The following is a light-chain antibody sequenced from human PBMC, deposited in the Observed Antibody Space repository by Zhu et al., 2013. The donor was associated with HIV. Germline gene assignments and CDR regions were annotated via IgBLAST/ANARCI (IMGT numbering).Light chain of an antibody. J-gene: IGKJ1*01. CDR3: QQYSDWPT. Sequence: DIQMTQSPSTLSASVGDRVTITCRASQSISNWLAWYQQKPGKAPKLLIYKASSLESGVPSRFSGSGSGTEFTLTISSLQPDDFATYYCQQYSDWPTFGQGTKVEIK. CDR2: KAS. V-gene: IGKV1-5*03. CDR1: QSISNW.